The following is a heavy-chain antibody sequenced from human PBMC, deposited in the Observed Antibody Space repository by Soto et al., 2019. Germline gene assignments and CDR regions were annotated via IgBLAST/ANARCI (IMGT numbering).Heavy chain of an antibody. J-gene: IGHJ4*02. Sequence: SETLSLTCAVSGYSISSGYYWGWIRQPPGKGLEWIGTIYHSGSTYYNPSLKSRVTISVDTSKNQFSLKLTSVTAADTAVYYCARVISSRDEYFDYWGQGAVVTVSS. CDR1: GYSISSGYY. D-gene: IGHD2-2*01. V-gene: IGHV4-38-2*01. CDR2: IYHSGST. CDR3: ARVISSRDEYFDY.